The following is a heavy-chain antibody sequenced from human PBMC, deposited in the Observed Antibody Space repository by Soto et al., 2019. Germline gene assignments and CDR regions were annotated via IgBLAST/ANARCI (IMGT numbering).Heavy chain of an antibody. CDR3: ARGPTGSYGYDV. J-gene: IGHJ4*02. CDR1: GFSFSTSW. Sequence: PGGSLRLSCAASGFSFSTSWMHWVRQAPGKGLVWVSRINSAGTTTNSADSMKGRFTISRDNAKNTLYLEMNNLSAEDTAVYFCARGPTGSYGYDVWGQGARVTVSS. CDR2: INSAGTTT. V-gene: IGHV3-74*01. D-gene: IGHD6-19*01.